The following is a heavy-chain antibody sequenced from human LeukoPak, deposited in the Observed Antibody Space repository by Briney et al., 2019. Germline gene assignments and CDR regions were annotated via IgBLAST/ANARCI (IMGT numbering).Heavy chain of an antibody. CDR3: ARGGQRGQQLLSH. Sequence: EASAKVSCKASGGTFSSYAISWVRQAPGQGLKWMGGIIPIFGTANYAQKFQGRVTITTDESTSTAYMELSSLRSEDTAVYYCARGGQRGQQLLSHWGQGTLVTVSS. D-gene: IGHD6-13*01. J-gene: IGHJ4*02. CDR1: GGTFSSYA. CDR2: IIPIFGTA. V-gene: IGHV1-69*05.